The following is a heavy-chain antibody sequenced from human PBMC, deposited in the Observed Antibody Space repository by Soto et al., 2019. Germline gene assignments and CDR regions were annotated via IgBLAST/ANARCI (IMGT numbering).Heavy chain of an antibody. Sequence: GGSLRLSCAASGFTFSDHYMSRIRQAPGKGLEWIGYSSNSGSFTRYADSVKGRFSISRDNAKNSLYLQMNSLRGDDTAIYYCVRSGDNYNLLDYWGQGTPVTVSS. CDR3: VRSGDNYNLLDY. V-gene: IGHV3-11*06. J-gene: IGHJ4*02. D-gene: IGHD1-1*01. CDR2: SSNSGSFT. CDR1: GFTFSDHY.